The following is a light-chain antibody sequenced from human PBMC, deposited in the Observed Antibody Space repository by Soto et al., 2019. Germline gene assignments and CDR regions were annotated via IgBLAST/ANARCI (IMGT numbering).Light chain of an antibody. Sequence: EIVLTQSPATLSLSPGERATLSCRASQSVSSYLAWYQQKPGQAPRLLIYDASNRATGIPARFSGSGSRTDFTLTISSLEPEEFAVYYCQQGSNWPMYTFGQGTKLEIK. CDR2: DAS. CDR3: QQGSNWPMYT. J-gene: IGKJ2*01. V-gene: IGKV3-11*01. CDR1: QSVSSY.